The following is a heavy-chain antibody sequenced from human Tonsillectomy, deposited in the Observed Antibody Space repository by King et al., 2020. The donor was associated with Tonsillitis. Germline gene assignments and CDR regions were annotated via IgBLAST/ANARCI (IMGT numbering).Heavy chain of an antibody. CDR3: GRGEAMTYTHYFDC. Sequence: VQLQESGPGLVKPSETLSLTCVVSGYSISSGYYWGWIRQPPGKGLEWIGSIYHSGITYYNPSLKSRVTISLDTSKNQFSLKLSSVTAADTAVYYCGRGEAMTYTHYFDCWGQGTLVTVSS. D-gene: IGHD3-16*01. V-gene: IGHV4-38-2*01. CDR2: IYHSGIT. CDR1: GYSISSGYY. J-gene: IGHJ4*02.